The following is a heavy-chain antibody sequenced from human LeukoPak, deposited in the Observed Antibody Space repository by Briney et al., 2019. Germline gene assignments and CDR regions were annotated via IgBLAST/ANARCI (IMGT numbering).Heavy chain of an antibody. CDR1: GFTFSNAW. CDR3: TTGYDYVWGSRIFDY. J-gene: IGHJ4*02. V-gene: IGHV3-15*01. CDR2: IKSKTDGGTT. D-gene: IGHD3-16*01. Sequence: SGGSLRLSCAASGFTFSNAWMSWVRQAPGKGLEWVGRIKSKTDGGTTDYAAPVKGRFTISRDDSKNTLYLQMNSLKTEDTAVYYCTTGYDYVWGSRIFDYWGQGTLVTVSS.